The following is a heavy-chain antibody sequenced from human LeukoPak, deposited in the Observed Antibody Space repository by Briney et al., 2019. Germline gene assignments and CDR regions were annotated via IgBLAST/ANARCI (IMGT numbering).Heavy chain of an antibody. CDR2: MNPKSGNT. D-gene: IGHD3-16*01. V-gene: IGHV1-8*01. CDR1: GYTFTTYD. J-gene: IGHJ4*02. CDR3: ARTAGDFDY. Sequence: ASVKVSCKASGYTFTTYDINWVQQATGQGLEWMGWMNPKSGNTGYAQKFQGRVTMTRDTSISTAYMELSSLISDDTAMYYCARTAGDFDYWGQGTLVTVSS.